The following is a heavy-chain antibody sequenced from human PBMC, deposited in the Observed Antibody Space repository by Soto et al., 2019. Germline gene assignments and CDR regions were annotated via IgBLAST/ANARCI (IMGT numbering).Heavy chain of an antibody. V-gene: IGHV4-59*01. D-gene: IGHD6-19*01. CDR1: GGSISSYY. Sequence: SETLSLTCTVSGGSISSYYWSWIRQPPGKGLEWIGYIYYSGSTNYNPSLKSRVTISVDTSKNQFSLKLSSVTAADTAVYYCARDVRGDSSGWDFLGGGYYYMAVWGKGTTVTVSS. CDR2: IYYSGST. CDR3: ARDVRGDSSGWDFLGGGYYYMAV. J-gene: IGHJ6*03.